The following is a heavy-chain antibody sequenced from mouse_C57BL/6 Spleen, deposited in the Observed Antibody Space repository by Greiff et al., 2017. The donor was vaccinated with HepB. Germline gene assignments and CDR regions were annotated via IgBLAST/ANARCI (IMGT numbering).Heavy chain of an antibody. J-gene: IGHJ1*03. D-gene: IGHD4-1*01. V-gene: IGHV1-66*01. CDR1: GYSFTSYY. CDR2: IYPGSGKT. Sequence: QVQLQQSGPELVKPGASVKISCKASGYSFTSYYIHWVKQRPGQGLEWIGWIYPGSGKTKYNEKLKGKATLTADTSSSTAYMQLSSLTSEDSAVYYCARSPSGNWYFDVWGTGTTVTVSS. CDR3: ARSPSGNWYFDV.